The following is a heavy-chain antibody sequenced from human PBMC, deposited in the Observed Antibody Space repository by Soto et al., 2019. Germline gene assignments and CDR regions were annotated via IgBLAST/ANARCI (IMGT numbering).Heavy chain of an antibody. Sequence: GGSLRLSCAASGFTFSSYSMNWVRQAPGKGLEWVSSISSSSSYIYYADSVKGRFTISRDNAKNSLYLQMNSLRAEDTDVYYCARDLRSVNFWSGKMVDRYYYYGMDVWGQGTTVTVSS. CDR3: ARDLRSVNFWSGKMVDRYYYYGMDV. V-gene: IGHV3-21*01. D-gene: IGHD3-3*01. CDR1: GFTFSSYS. CDR2: ISSSSSYI. J-gene: IGHJ6*02.